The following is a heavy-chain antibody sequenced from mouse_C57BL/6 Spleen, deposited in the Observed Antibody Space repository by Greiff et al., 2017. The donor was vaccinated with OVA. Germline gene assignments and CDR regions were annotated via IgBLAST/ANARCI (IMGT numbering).Heavy chain of an antibody. CDR2: IRNKANGYTT. Sequence: EVKLVESGGGLVQPGGSLSLSCAASGFTFTDYYMSWVRQPPGKALEWLGFIRNKANGYTTEYSASVKGRFTISRDNSQSILYLQMNALRAEDSATYYCARYKYYYGSSYAMDYWGQGTSVTVSS. CDR1: GFTFTDYY. CDR3: ARYKYYYGSSYAMDY. J-gene: IGHJ4*01. D-gene: IGHD1-1*01. V-gene: IGHV7-3*01.